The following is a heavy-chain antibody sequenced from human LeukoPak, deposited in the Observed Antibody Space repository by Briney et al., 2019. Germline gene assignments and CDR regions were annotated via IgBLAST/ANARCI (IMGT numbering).Heavy chain of an antibody. CDR3: ARGGKSGSYELHDAFDI. CDR2: MNPNSGNT. J-gene: IGHJ3*02. CDR1: GYTFTSYG. D-gene: IGHD1-26*01. Sequence: ASVKVSCKASGYTFTSYGINWVRQATGQGLEWMGWMNPNSGNTGYAQKFQGRVTITRNTSISTAYMELSSLRSEDTAVYYCARGGKSGSYELHDAFDIWGQGTMVTVSS. V-gene: IGHV1-8*03.